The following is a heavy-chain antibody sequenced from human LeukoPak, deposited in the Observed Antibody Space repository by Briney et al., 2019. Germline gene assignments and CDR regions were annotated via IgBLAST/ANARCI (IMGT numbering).Heavy chain of an antibody. J-gene: IGHJ4*02. D-gene: IGHD1-26*01. CDR1: GGSFSGYY. Sequence: SETLSLTCAVYGGSFSGYYWSWIRQPPGKGLEWIGEINHSGSTNYNPSLKSRVTISVDTSKNQFSLKLSSVTAADTAVYYCATGAKWELLSPNYWGQGTLVTVSS. CDR3: ATGAKWELLSPNY. CDR2: INHSGST. V-gene: IGHV4-34*01.